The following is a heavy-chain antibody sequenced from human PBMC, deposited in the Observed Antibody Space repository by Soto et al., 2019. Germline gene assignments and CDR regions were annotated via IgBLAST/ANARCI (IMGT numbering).Heavy chain of an antibody. CDR1: GFTFSNFG. Sequence: SGGGVVQPGRSLRLSCAASGFTFSNFGMHWVRQAPGKGLEWVAVISSDGSDKYYSDSVKGRFTISRDNSKNTLFLQMNSLRVEDTAVYYCAKGSEVARQELDYWGQGTLVTVSS. CDR3: AKGSEVARQELDY. CDR2: ISSDGSDK. J-gene: IGHJ4*02. D-gene: IGHD2-15*01. V-gene: IGHV3-30*18.